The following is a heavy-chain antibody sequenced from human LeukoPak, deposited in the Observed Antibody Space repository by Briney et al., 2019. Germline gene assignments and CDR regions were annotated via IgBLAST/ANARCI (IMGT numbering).Heavy chain of an antibody. V-gene: IGHV1-69*05. Sequence: ASVKVSCKASGGTFSSYAISWVRQAPGRGLEWMGGIISISGSPNYAQGFQGRVTFTTDESTSTAYMELRSLTSEDTAVYYCAGDFQAARLHLFEFWGQGSLVTVSS. CDR3: AGDFQAARLHLFEF. D-gene: IGHD6-6*01. CDR1: GGTFSSYA. CDR2: IISISGSP. J-gene: IGHJ4*02.